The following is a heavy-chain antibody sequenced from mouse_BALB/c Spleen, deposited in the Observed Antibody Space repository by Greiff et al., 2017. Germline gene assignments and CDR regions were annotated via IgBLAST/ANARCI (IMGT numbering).Heavy chain of an antibody. Sequence: EVQLQESGPGLVKPSQSLSLTCTVTGYSITSDYAWNWIRQFPGNKLEWMGYISYSGSTSYNPSLKSRISITRDTSKNQFFLQLNSVTTEDTATYYCARWNYYGSSYGNYWGQGTTLTVSS. V-gene: IGHV3-2*02. D-gene: IGHD1-1*01. J-gene: IGHJ2*01. CDR1: GYSITSDYA. CDR3: ARWNYYGSSYGNY. CDR2: ISYSGST.